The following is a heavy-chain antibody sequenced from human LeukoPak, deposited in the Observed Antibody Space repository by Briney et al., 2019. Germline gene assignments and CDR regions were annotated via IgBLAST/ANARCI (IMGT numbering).Heavy chain of an antibody. V-gene: IGHV4-59*05. CDR1: GGSISSYY. Sequence: SETLSLTCTVSGGSISSYYWSWIRQPPGKGLEWIGSIYYSGSTYYNPSLKSRVTISVDTSKNQFSLKLSSVTAADTAVYYCARSSGGYLSPGYNWFDPWGQGTLVTVSS. J-gene: IGHJ5*02. CDR3: ARSSGGYLSPGYNWFDP. D-gene: IGHD5-12*01. CDR2: IYYSGST.